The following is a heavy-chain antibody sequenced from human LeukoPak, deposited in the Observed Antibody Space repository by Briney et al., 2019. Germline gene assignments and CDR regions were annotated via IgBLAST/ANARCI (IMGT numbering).Heavy chain of an antibody. CDR2: ISGSGGST. V-gene: IGHV3-23*01. J-gene: IGHJ4*02. D-gene: IGHD4-17*01. Sequence: SGGSLRLSCAASGFTFSSYAMSWVRQAPGKGLEWVSAISGSGGSTYYADSVKGRFTISTDNSKNTLYLQMNSLRAEDTAVYYCAKIYGDSTPSFDYWGQGTLVTVSS. CDR1: GFTFSSYA. CDR3: AKIYGDSTPSFDY.